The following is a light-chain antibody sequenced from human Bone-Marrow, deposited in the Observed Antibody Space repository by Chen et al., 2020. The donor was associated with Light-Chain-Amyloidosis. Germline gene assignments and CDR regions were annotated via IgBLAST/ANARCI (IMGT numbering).Light chain of an antibody. J-gene: IGKJ1*01. CDR3: QQSFTSPRT. CDR2: STT. Sequence: DIQMTQSPLSLSASVGDRVTITCRASQSIDNHLNWYQQKVGKAPKLLIYSTTTLVFGVPSRFAGSGSVTYFTLTISSLQPEDVASYYCQQSFTSPRTFGRWTRVE. CDR1: QSIDNH. V-gene: IGKV1-39*01.